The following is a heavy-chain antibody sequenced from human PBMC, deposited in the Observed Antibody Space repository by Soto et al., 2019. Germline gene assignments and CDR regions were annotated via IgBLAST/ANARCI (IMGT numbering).Heavy chain of an antibody. J-gene: IGHJ6*02. CDR3: XXXXXXXXXXXXXXXXLXV. Sequence: QVQLMQSGAEVKKPGSSVKVSCKASGGTFSTSAISWVRQAPGEGLEWVGGIMPVFATPDYAQKFQGRVTSSADESTTTAYLELTSLXXXXXXXXXXXXXXXXXXXXXXXXXXLXVWGQGTAIT. V-gene: IGHV1-69*12. CDR1: GGTFSTSA. CDR2: IMPVFATP.